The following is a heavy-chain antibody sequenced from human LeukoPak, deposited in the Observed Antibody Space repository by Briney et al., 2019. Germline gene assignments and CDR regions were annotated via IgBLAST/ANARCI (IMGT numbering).Heavy chain of an antibody. V-gene: IGHV4-59*01. Sequence: SETLSLTCSVSGGSISSYYWSWIRQPPGKGLEWIGHISKSGSTNYNPSLKSRVTISVDTSKNHFSLKLSSVSAADTAVYYCARGGSRYFDYWGQGTLVTVCS. CDR2: ISKSGST. CDR3: ARGGSRYFDY. D-gene: IGHD6-13*01. CDR1: GGSISSYY. J-gene: IGHJ4*02.